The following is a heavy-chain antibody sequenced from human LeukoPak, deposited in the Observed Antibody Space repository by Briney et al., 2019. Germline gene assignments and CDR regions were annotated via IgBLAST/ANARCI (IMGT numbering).Heavy chain of an antibody. CDR1: GYSFTSYW. D-gene: IGHD6-13*01. CDR2: IYPGDFDT. V-gene: IGHV5-51*01. Sequence: GESLKISCKGSGYSFTSYWIGWVRQMPGKGLEWMGIIYPGDFDTRYSPSFQGQVTISADKSITTAYLQWSSLKASDTAMYYCARRMPYTSSWSSPFDYWGQGTLVSVSS. CDR3: ARRMPYTSSWSSPFDY. J-gene: IGHJ4*02.